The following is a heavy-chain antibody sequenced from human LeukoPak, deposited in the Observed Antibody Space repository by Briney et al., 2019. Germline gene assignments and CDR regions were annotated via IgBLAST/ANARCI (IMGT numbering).Heavy chain of an antibody. D-gene: IGHD1-26*01. CDR1: GFTFSSYW. V-gene: IGHV3-7*03. CDR3: ARDGTASFFFDY. Sequence: GGSLRLSCAASGFTFSSYWMSWVRQAPGKGLEWVGNIKQDGSEKYYVDSVKGRFTISRGNAKNSLFLQMNNLRAEDMAVYYCARDGTASFFFDYWGQGTLVTVSS. CDR2: IKQDGSEK. J-gene: IGHJ4*02.